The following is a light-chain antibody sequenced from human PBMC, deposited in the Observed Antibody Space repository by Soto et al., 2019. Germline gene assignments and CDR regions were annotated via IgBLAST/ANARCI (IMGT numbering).Light chain of an antibody. CDR1: SSNIGAGYD. CDR2: GNS. V-gene: IGLV1-40*01. Sequence: QSVLTQPPSVSGAPGQRVTISCTGSSSNIGAGYDVHWYQQLPGTAPKLLIYGNSNRPSGVPDRFSGSKSGTSASLAITGLQAEDEADYYCQSYDSSLSGVVFGGETKLTVL. J-gene: IGLJ2*01. CDR3: QSYDSSLSGVV.